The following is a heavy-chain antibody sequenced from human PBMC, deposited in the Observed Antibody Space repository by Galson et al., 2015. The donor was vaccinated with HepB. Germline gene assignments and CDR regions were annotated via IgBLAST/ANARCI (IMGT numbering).Heavy chain of an antibody. CDR1: GFTFHAYT. V-gene: IGHV3-43*01. CDR3: GKDIGMHNSPTFDY. Sequence: SLRLSCAASGFTFHAYTMHWVRHGPGKGLEWIALISSDSTITYYADSVKGRFTISRDNSRNSLYLQMNSLRTDDTALYYCGKDIGMHNSPTFDYSGRGTLVTVSS. D-gene: IGHD1-14*01. J-gene: IGHJ4*02. CDR2: ISSDSTIT.